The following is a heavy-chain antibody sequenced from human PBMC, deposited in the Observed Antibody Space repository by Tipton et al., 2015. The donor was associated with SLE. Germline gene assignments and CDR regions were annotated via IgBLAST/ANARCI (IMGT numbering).Heavy chain of an antibody. Sequence: SLRLSCAASGFTSSSYAIHWVRQAPGTGLEWVAIISYDGNDKHYADSAKGRFTISRDNSKNTLYLQMNSLGVDDTAVYYCAREGSGSYGVYWGQGTLVTVAS. J-gene: IGHJ4*02. CDR2: ISYDGNDK. CDR3: AREGSGSYGVY. D-gene: IGHD3-10*01. V-gene: IGHV3-30*04. CDR1: GFTSSSYA.